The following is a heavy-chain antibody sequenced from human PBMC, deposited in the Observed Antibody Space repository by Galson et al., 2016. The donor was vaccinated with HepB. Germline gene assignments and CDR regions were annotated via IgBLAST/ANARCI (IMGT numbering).Heavy chain of an antibody. CDR3: ARAFRRPALLITLAGNCDY. J-gene: IGHJ4*02. CDR2: INPSGGGT. D-gene: IGHD6-19*01. V-gene: IGHV1-46*01. CDR1: GYTFTSHY. Sequence: SVKVSCKASGYTFTSHYMHWVRQAPGQGLEWMGIINPSGGGTSYAQKFQGRVTVTSDTSTSTVHMELSSLRSEDTAVYYCARAFRRPALLITLAGNCDYWGQGTLITVSS.